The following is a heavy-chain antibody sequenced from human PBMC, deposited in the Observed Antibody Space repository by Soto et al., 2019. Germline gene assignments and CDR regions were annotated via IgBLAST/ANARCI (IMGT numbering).Heavy chain of an antibody. Sequence: EVQLVESGGGLVKPGGSLRLSCAASGFTFSSYSMNWVRQAPGKGLEWVSSISSSSSYIYYADSVKGRFTISRDNAKNSLYLQMNSLRAEDTAVYYWARDGADILTGYYYYYGMDVWGQGTTVPSP. J-gene: IGHJ6*02. CDR3: ARDGADILTGYYYYYGMDV. CDR2: ISSSSSYI. D-gene: IGHD3-9*01. V-gene: IGHV3-21*01. CDR1: GFTFSSYS.